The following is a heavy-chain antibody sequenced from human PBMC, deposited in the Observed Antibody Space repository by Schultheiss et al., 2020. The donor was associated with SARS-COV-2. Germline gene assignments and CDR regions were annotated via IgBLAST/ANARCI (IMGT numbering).Heavy chain of an antibody. J-gene: IGHJ4*02. CDR3: ARVAYGDYGSV. D-gene: IGHD4-17*01. V-gene: IGHV4-34*01. Sequence: SQTLSLTCAVYGGSFSGYYWSWVRQPPGKGLEWIGGISYSGSTNYNPSLKSRVTISVDTSKNQFSLKLSSVTAADTAVYYCARVAYGDYGSVWGQGTLVTVSS. CDR2: ISYSGST. CDR1: GGSFSGYY.